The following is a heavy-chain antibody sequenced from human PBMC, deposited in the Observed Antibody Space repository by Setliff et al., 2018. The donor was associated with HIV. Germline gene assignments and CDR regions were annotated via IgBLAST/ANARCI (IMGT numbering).Heavy chain of an antibody. Sequence: SETLSLTCTVSGGSVSDTSYYWGWIRQPPGKGLEWLANVYYSGGTYYNPSLNSRVTISVDTSRNQFSLKLTSVTAADTALYFCARLGDSGYDFRGYFDYWGQGKLVT. J-gene: IGHJ4*02. V-gene: IGHV4-39*01. CDR2: VYYSGGT. CDR1: GGSVSDTSYY. D-gene: IGHD5-12*01. CDR3: ARLGDSGYDFRGYFDY.